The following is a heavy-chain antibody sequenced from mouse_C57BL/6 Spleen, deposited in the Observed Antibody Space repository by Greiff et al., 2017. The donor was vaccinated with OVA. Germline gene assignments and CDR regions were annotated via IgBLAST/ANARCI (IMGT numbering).Heavy chain of an antibody. CDR1: GYTFTSYT. CDR2: INPSSGYT. V-gene: IGHV1-4*01. D-gene: IGHD2-4*01. Sequence: QLKESGAELASPGASVKMSCKASGYTFTSYTMHWVKQRPGQGLEWIGYINPSSGYTKYNQKFKDKATLTADKSSSTAYMQLSSLTSEDSAVYYCARGADYDGYYFDYWGQGTTLTVSS. J-gene: IGHJ2*01. CDR3: ARGADYDGYYFDY.